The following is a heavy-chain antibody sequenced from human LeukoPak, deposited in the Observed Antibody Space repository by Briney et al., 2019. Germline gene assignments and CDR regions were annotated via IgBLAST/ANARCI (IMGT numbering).Heavy chain of an antibody. V-gene: IGHV1-2*02. J-gene: IGHJ4*02. CDR3: ARGVDGYQYYFDY. D-gene: IGHD5-24*01. CDR1: GYTFTGYY. Sequence: ASVKVSCKASGYTFTGYYMHWVRQAPGQGLEWMGWINPNSGGTNYAQKFQGRVTMTRDTSISTAYMELSRLRSDDTAVYYCARGVDGYQYYFDYWGQGTLVTVSS. CDR2: INPNSGGT.